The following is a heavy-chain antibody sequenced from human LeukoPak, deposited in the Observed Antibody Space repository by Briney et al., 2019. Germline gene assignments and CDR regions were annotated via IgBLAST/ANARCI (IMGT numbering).Heavy chain of an antibody. V-gene: IGHV4-38-2*02. D-gene: IGHD6-13*01. CDR3: AREYRSSWYLNWFDP. CDR1: GGSISSGYY. CDR2: IYNSGST. Sequence: SETLSLTCTVSGGSISSGYYWGWIRQSPGKGLEWIGSIYNSGSTYYNPSLKSRVTISIDTSKNQFSLKLSSVTAADTAVYYCAREYRSSWYLNWFDPWGQGTLVTVSS. J-gene: IGHJ5*02.